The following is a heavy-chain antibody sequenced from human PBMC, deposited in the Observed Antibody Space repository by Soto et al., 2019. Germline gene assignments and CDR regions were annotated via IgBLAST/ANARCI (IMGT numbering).Heavy chain of an antibody. CDR2: ISYDGSNK. CDR1: GFTFCSYA. J-gene: IGHJ4*02. V-gene: IGHV3-30-3*01. D-gene: IGHD5-12*01. Sequence: GGSLRLSCAASGFTFCSYAMHWVRQAPGKGLEWVAVISYDGSNKYYADSVKGRFTISRDNSKNTLYLQMNSLRAEDTAVYYCARVAVEMATIHVFDYWGQGTLVTVSS. CDR3: ARVAVEMATIHVFDY.